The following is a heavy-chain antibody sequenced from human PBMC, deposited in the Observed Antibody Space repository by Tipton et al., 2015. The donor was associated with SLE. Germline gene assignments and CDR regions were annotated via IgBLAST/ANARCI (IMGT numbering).Heavy chain of an antibody. V-gene: IGHV4-38-2*01. D-gene: IGHD3-10*01. CDR3: ARHPRHITASGTYPKAGSQH. CDR2: ISHSEGS. Sequence: TLSLTCAVSGYSINNGYYWAWIRQPPGKGLEWIGTISHSEGSYYNPSLKSRVTMSIDTSKNQSSLKLNSVTAADTAVYYCARHPRHITASGTYPKAGSQHWGQGTLVIVSS. J-gene: IGHJ1*01. CDR1: GYSINNGYY.